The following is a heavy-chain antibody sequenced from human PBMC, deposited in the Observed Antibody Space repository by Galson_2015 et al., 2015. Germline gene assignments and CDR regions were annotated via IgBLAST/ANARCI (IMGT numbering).Heavy chain of an antibody. V-gene: IGHV3-30-3*01. CDR3: GRGHGAQDRVFDS. CDR1: GFTFSMPV. D-gene: IGHD4-17*01. CDR2: MSYDGSDE. J-gene: IGHJ4*02. Sequence: SLGVSCAASGFTFSMPVMHWVRQARGKGLERAAIMSYDGSDEFYADSVKGRFTISRDNSRNTLYLQMNSLRAEDTDVYYYGRGHGAQDRVFDSWGQGTLVTVS.